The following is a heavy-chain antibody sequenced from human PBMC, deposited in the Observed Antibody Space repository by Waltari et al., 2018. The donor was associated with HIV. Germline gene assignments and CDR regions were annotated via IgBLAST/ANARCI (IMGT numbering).Heavy chain of an antibody. CDR2: SFPGDSAT. CDR1: GDSYTTYW. CDR3: ATGDFLYDGGNYNGYFDL. J-gene: IGHJ2*01. Sequence: EVKLVQSGAEVKKPGESLKISCKIAGDSYTTYWLGWVRQMPGKGLDWMGISFPGDSATVYGPSFQGQVAISADRSINTAYLQWSSLKASDTAIYYCATGDFLYDGGNYNGYFDLWGRGTLVTVSS. V-gene: IGHV5-51*01. D-gene: IGHD2-21*01.